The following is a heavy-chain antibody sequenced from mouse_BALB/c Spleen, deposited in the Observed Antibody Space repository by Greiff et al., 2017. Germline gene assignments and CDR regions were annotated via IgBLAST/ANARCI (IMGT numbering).Heavy chain of an antibody. CDR3: ARKGVLRYWYFDV. V-gene: IGHV1-54*01. CDR2: INPGSGGT. D-gene: IGHD1-1*01. CDR1: GYAFTNYL. Sequence: VQLQQSGAELVRPGTSVKVSCKASGYAFTNYLIEWVKQRPGQGLEWIGVINPGSGGTNYNEKFKGKATLTADKSSSTAYMQLSSLTSDDSAVYFCARKGVLRYWYFDVWGAGTTVTVSS. J-gene: IGHJ1*01.